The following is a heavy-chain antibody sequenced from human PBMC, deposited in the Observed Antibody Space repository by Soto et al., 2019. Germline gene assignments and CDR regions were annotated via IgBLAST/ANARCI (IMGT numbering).Heavy chain of an antibody. V-gene: IGHV1-69*12. CDR3: ARDRGPSSGYYPIWFDP. D-gene: IGHD3-22*01. CDR2: IIPIFGTA. CDR1: GGTFSSYA. Sequence: QVQLVQSGAEVKKPGSSVKVSCKASGGTFSSYAITWVRQAPGQGLEWMGGIIPIFGTANYAQKFQGRVTITVDESTSIGHMERSSLSSENKVVYYCARDRGPSSGYYPIWFDPWGQGTLVTVSS. J-gene: IGHJ5*02.